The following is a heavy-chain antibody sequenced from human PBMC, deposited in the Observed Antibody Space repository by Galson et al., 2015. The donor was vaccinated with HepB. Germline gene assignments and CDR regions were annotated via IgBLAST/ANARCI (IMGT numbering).Heavy chain of an antibody. V-gene: IGHV3-48*02. CDR1: GFTFSSSI. CDR2: ISISSSTI. Sequence: SLRLSCAASGFTFSSSIMNWVRQAPGKGLEWVSYISISSSTIYYADSVKGRFTISRDNAKNSLYLQMNSLRDDDTAVYYCATVRGYNYGYDYWGQGTLVTVSS. D-gene: IGHD5-18*01. J-gene: IGHJ4*02. CDR3: ATVRGYNYGYDY.